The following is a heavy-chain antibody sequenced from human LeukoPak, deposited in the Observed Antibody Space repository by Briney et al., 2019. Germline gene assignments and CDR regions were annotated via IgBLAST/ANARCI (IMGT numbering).Heavy chain of an antibody. J-gene: IGHJ3*02. CDR1: GFRFRDFY. CDR2: FDRGRDGK. V-gene: IGHV3-11*05. CDR3: AREVGSSRAFDI. D-gene: IGHD2-15*01. Sequence: PGGSLRLSCAGSGFRFRDFYMAWMRQTPGKGLQRVSFFDRGRDGKGHADSVKGRFTISRDTDKNSLSLLMSSLTGEDTAVYYCAREVGSSRAFDIWGQGTMVTVSS.